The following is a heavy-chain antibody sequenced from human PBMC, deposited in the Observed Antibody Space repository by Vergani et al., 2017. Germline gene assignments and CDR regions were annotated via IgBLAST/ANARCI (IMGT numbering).Heavy chain of an antibody. J-gene: IGHJ3*02. Sequence: EVQLVESGGGLVKPGGSLRLSCAASGFTFSSYSMNWVRQAPGKGLEWVANINQDGSETYYVDSVKGRFTISRDNSKNTLYLQMNSLRAEDTAVYYCARNLGYCSSTSCYSDAFDIWGQGTMVTVSS. CDR1: GFTFSSYS. CDR2: INQDGSET. CDR3: ARNLGYCSSTSCYSDAFDI. D-gene: IGHD2-2*01. V-gene: IGHV3-7*01.